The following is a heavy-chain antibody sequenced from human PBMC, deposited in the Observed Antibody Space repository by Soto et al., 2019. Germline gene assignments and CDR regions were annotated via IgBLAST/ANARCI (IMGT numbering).Heavy chain of an antibody. D-gene: IGHD3-10*01. J-gene: IGHJ4*01. Sequence: QVQLQESGPGLVKPSETLSLTCTVSGGSISSYYWSWIRQPPGKGLEWLGYSYSSGSTNYNPSLTSRVSISLDTSKNQFSLKLTSVTAAATAVYYCTRGSHFYYFDYWGHGTLVTVSS. CDR3: TRGSHFYYFDY. CDR2: SYSSGST. V-gene: IGHV4-59*01. CDR1: GGSISSYY.